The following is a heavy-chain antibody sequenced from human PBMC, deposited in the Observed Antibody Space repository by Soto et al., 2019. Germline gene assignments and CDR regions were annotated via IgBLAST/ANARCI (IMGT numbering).Heavy chain of an antibody. CDR3: AKAVAGLSSGLDS. CDR1: GFTFSNCA. D-gene: IGHD6-19*01. Sequence: HPGGSLRLSCAASGFTFSNCAMTWVRQAPGKGLEWVSVISGSGGTTYYTDSVKGRFTMSRDNSKNTLYLQMNSLRADDTAVYYCAKAVAGLSSGLDSWGQGTLVTVSS. CDR2: ISGSGGTT. J-gene: IGHJ4*02. V-gene: IGHV3-23*01.